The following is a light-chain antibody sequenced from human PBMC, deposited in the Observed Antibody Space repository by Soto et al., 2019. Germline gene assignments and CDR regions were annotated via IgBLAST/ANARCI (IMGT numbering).Light chain of an antibody. J-gene: IGKJ1*01. CDR1: QSIGSW. CDR3: QPYKNYWT. CDR2: DAS. Sequence: DIQMTQSPSTLSASVGDRVTITCRASQSIGSWLAWYQQKPGKAPKVLIYDASSLESGVPSRFSGSGSGTEFTLTITTLQPDDFATYYCQPYKNYWTFGKGTKV. V-gene: IGKV1-5*01.